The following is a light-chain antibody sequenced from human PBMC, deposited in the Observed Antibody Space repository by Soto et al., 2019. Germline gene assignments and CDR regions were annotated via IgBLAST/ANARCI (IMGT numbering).Light chain of an antibody. V-gene: IGKV3-11*01. Sequence: EIVLTQSPATLSLSPGERATLSCRASQSVSSYLAWYQQKPGQAPRLLIYDASNRATGIPARFSGSGSGTAFTLTISSLEPEDFAVYYCQQRSIWPPAFGGGTKVEIK. CDR2: DAS. CDR1: QSVSSY. J-gene: IGKJ4*01. CDR3: QQRSIWPPA.